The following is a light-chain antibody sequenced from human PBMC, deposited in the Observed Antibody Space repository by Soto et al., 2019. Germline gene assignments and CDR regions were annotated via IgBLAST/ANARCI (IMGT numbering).Light chain of an antibody. J-gene: IGKJ4*01. V-gene: IGKV3-15*01. Sequence: EIVMTQSPATLSVSPGERVTLSCRASQSVSNNLAWYQQKPGQAPRLLIYAASTRATGLPARFSGSGSGTQFTLTISSLQCEDFAVYYCQQYNNWPPLTFGGGTKVEIK. CDR1: QSVSNN. CDR3: QQYNNWPPLT. CDR2: AAS.